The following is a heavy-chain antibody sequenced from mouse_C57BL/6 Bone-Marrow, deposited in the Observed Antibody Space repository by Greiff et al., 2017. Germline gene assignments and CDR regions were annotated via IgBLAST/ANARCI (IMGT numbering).Heavy chain of an antibody. Sequence: VQLQQPGAELVKPGASVKMSCKASGYTFTSYWITWVKQRPGQGLEWIGDIYPGSGSTNYNEKFKSKATLTVDTSSSTAYMQLSSLTSEDSAVYYCARKNYDYVAWFAYWGQGTLVTVSA. V-gene: IGHV1-55*01. CDR3: ARKNYDYVAWFAY. CDR1: GYTFTSYW. CDR2: IYPGSGST. J-gene: IGHJ3*01. D-gene: IGHD2-4*01.